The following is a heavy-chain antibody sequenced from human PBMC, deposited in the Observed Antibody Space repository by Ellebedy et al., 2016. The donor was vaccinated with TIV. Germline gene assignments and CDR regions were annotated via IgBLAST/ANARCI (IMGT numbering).Heavy chain of an antibody. D-gene: IGHD3-10*01. V-gene: IGHV5-51*01. J-gene: IGHJ4*02. Sequence: KVSCKGSGYSFTTYWIGWVRQMPGKGLEWMGIIYPGDSETRYSPSFQGQVTMSADRSTNTAYLQWSSLRASDTAIYYCARSPMPRGILNYWGQGTLVTVSS. CDR3: ARSPMPRGILNY. CDR1: GYSFTTYW. CDR2: IYPGDSET.